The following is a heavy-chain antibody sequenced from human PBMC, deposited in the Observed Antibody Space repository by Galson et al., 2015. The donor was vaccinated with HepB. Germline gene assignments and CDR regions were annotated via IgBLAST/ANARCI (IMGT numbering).Heavy chain of an antibody. V-gene: IGHV6-1*01. Sequence: CAISGDSVSTNSAAWNWIRQSPSRGLEWLGRTSYRSKWYNDYAVSVKSRITFNADTSKNQFSLQLNSVTPEDTAVYYCARSVVVVAARYYYYYGMDVWGQGTTVTVSS. CDR3: ARSVVVVAARYYYYYGMDV. CDR1: GDSVSTNSAA. CDR2: TSYRSKWYN. D-gene: IGHD2-15*01. J-gene: IGHJ6*02.